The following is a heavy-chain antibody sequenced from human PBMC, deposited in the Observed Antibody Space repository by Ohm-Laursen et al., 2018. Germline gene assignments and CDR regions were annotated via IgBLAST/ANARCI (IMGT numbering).Heavy chain of an antibody. J-gene: IGHJ6*02. CDR3: ARGCSSTSCYYYYYYGLDV. Sequence: SLRLSCPPSGFIFRSYSMNWVRQAPGKGLEWVSSSSRSRGYVYYVDSVKGRFAISRDNAKSSLYLQMNSLRAEDTAMYYCARGCSSTSCYYYYYYGLDVWGQGTTVTVSS. CDR2: SSRSRGYV. CDR1: GFIFRSYS. D-gene: IGHD2-2*01. V-gene: IGHV3-21*01.